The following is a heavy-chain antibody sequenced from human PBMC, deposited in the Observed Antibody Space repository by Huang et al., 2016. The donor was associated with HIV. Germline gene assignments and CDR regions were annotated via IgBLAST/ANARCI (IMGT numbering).Heavy chain of an antibody. J-gene: IGHJ1*01. Sequence: QVRLEQWGAGLLKPSETLSLTCAVYGGSFSGYQWPWIRQSPGKGLEWIGEINHRGSSTYTPSRKARVSITCYMSKNHFSLKMPSLAGTDTACYFCARGFRFWRGGNFFPTHFQHWSQG. CDR1: GGSFSGYQ. CDR3: ARGFRFWRGGNFFPTHFQH. D-gene: IGHD3-3*01. V-gene: IGHV4-34*02. CDR2: INHRGSS.